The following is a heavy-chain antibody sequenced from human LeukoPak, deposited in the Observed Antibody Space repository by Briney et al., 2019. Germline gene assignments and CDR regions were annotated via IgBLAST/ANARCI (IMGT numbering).Heavy chain of an antibody. D-gene: IGHD3-22*01. CDR2: TSGDGGAR. CDR1: GFTFSSYA. J-gene: IGHJ4*02. CDR3: AKDRPNYYGSNGHYYRRDGDY. Sequence: GGSLRLXCAASGFTFSSYAMGWVRQSTGKGLEWVSSTSGDGGARYYSNSVKGRFTISRDNSRNTLYLQMNSLRAEDTAVYYCAKDRPNYYGSNGHYYRRDGDYWGQGTLVTVSS. V-gene: IGHV3-23*01.